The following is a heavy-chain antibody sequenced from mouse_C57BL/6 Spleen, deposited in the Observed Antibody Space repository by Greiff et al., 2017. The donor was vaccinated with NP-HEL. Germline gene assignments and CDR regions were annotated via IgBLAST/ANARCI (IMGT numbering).Heavy chain of an antibody. J-gene: IGHJ4*01. CDR1: GFTFSDYY. CDR2: INYDGSST. CDR3: ARDRGITTRYYAMDY. V-gene: IGHV5-16*01. D-gene: IGHD2-4*01. Sequence: EVQRVESEGGLVQPGSSMKLSCTASGFTFSDYYMAWVRQVPEKGLEWVANINYDGSSTYYLDSLKSRFIISRDNAKNILYLQMSSLKSEDTATYYCARDRGITTRYYAMDYWGQGTSVTVSS.